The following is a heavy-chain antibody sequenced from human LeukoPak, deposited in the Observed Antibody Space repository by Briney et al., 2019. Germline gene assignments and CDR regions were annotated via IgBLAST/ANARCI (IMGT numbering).Heavy chain of an antibody. J-gene: IGHJ2*01. CDR3: ARGLLPAAPWYFDL. CDR1: GGSISSYY. V-gene: IGHV4-59*01. Sequence: SETLSLTCTVSGGSISSYYWSWIRQPPGKGLEWIGYIYYSGSTNYNPSLKSRVTISVDTSKNKFSLKLSSVTAADTAVYYCARGLLPAAPWYFDLWGRGTLVTVSS. D-gene: IGHD2-2*01. CDR2: IYYSGST.